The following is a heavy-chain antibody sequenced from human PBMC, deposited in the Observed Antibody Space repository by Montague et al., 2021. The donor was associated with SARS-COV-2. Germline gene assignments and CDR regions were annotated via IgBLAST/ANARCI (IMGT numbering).Heavy chain of an antibody. J-gene: IGHJ4*02. Sequence: SETLSLTCTVSGGSISSYYWSWIRQSPGKGLEWIGYIYYSGSTNYNPSXXSRVTISVDTSKNQFSLKLSSVTAADTAVYYCARDTEGYISSWSPDYWGQGTLVTVSS. D-gene: IGHD6-13*01. CDR1: GGSISSYY. CDR2: IYYSGST. V-gene: IGHV4-59*12. CDR3: ARDTEGYISSWSPDY.